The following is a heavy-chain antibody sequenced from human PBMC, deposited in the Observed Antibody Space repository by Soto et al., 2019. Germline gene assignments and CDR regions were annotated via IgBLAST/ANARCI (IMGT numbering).Heavy chain of an antibody. Sequence: QVQLVQSGAEVKKPGSSVKVSCKASGGTFSSYAISWVRQAPGQGLEWMGGIIPIFGTANYAQKFQGRVTITADESTSTAYMELSSLRSEDTAVYYCARPHCSGGSCYSDYYNYGMDVWGQGTTVTVSS. D-gene: IGHD2-15*01. CDR3: ARPHCSGGSCYSDYYNYGMDV. CDR1: GGTFSSYA. V-gene: IGHV1-69*01. CDR2: IIPIFGTA. J-gene: IGHJ6*02.